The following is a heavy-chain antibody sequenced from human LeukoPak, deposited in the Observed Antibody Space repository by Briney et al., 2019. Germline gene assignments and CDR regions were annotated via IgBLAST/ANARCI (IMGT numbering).Heavy chain of an antibody. V-gene: IGHV4-31*11. CDR3: ARDHGPDTRWFDP. Sequence: SETLSLTCAVFGGSISSGAYYWSWIRQHPGKGLEWIGYIYYSGSTYYNPSLKSRVTISVDTSKNQFSLKLSSVTAADTAVYYCARDHGPDTRWFDPWGQGTLVTVSS. J-gene: IGHJ5*02. D-gene: IGHD3/OR15-3a*01. CDR2: IYYSGST. CDR1: GGSISSGAYY.